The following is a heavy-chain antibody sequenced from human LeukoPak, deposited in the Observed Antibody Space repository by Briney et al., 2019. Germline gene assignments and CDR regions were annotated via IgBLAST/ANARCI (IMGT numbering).Heavy chain of an antibody. D-gene: IGHD3-10*01. CDR1: GGTFSSYA. J-gene: IGHJ6*03. Sequence: GASVKVSCKASGGTFSSYAISWVRQAPGQGLEWMGGIIPIFGTANYAQKFQGRVTITADESTSTAYMELSSLRSDDTAVYYCARSITMVRGTYYYYYYMDVWGKGTTVTVSS. CDR2: IIPIFGTA. CDR3: ARSITMVRGTYYYYYYMDV. V-gene: IGHV1-69*13.